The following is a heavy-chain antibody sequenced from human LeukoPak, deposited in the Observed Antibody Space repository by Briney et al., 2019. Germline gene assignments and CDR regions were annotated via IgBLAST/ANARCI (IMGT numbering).Heavy chain of an antibody. CDR3: ARRGANSGSYSHFDR. J-gene: IGHJ2*01. V-gene: IGHV4-59*01. D-gene: IGHD1-26*01. CDR1: GGPISSSF. Sequence: SESLSLTCTVSGGPISSSFWSWSRQPRGKGLEWIGHIYYSGSTNYNSSLETRVPISVDTSKNQFSLKLSSVTAAATAVYSCARRGANSGSYSHFDRWGRDRLVSVSA. CDR2: IYYSGST.